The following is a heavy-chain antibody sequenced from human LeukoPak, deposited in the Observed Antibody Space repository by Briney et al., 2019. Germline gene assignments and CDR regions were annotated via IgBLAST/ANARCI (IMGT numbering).Heavy chain of an antibody. J-gene: IGHJ3*02. CDR2: ISAYNGNT. D-gene: IGHD2-15*01. CDR3: ARDGSRDIVVVVAAPDAFDI. V-gene: IGHV1-18*01. CDR1: GYTFTSYG. Sequence: GASVTVSFKASGYTFTSYGISWVRQAPGQGLEWMGWISAYNGNTNYAQKLQGRVTMTTDTSTSTAYMELRSLRSDDTAVYYCARDGSRDIVVVVAAPDAFDIWGQGTMVTVSS.